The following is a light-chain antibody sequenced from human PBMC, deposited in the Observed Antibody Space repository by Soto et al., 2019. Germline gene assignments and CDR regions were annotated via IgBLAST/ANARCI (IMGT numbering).Light chain of an antibody. CDR2: KAS. CDR1: QSISTW. J-gene: IGKJ4*01. Sequence: DIQMTQSPSTLSASVGDRVTITCRASQSISTWLAWYQQKPGKAPKLPIYKASSLESGVSSRFSGSGSGTEFTLTISSLQPDDFATYYCQQYNTYPLTFGGGTTVEIK. CDR3: QQYNTYPLT. V-gene: IGKV1-5*03.